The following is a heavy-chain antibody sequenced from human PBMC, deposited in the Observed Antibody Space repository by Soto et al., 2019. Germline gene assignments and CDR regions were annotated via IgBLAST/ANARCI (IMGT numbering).Heavy chain of an antibody. CDR3: ARDNGGFDY. J-gene: IGHJ4*02. CDR1: GFTFTRYS. Sequence: PGGSLRLSCAASGFTFTRYSMNWVRQAPGKGLEWVSVIQRGCNTHYADSVKGRFTISRDNSKNTVYLQMNSLRAEDTAVYYCARDNGGFDYWGQGTLVTVSS. CDR2: IQRGCNT. D-gene: IGHD7-27*01. V-gene: IGHV3-53*01.